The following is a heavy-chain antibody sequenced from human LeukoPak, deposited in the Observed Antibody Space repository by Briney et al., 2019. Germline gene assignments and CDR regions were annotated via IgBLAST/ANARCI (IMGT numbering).Heavy chain of an antibody. CDR1: GGSISSYY. J-gene: IGHJ4*02. CDR3: ARADTAMVTFFDY. D-gene: IGHD5-18*01. Sequence: SETLSLTCTVSGGSISSYYWSWIRQPPGKGPEWIGYIYYSGSTNYNPSLKSRVTISVDTSKNQFSLKLSSVTAADTAVYYCARADTAMVTFFDYWGQGTLVTVSS. CDR2: IYYSGST. V-gene: IGHV4-59*01.